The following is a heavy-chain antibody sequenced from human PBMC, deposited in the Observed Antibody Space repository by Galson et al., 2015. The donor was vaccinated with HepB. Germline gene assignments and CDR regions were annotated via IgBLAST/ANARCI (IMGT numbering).Heavy chain of an antibody. CDR2: IWYDGSLQ. D-gene: IGHD3-9*01. J-gene: IGHJ3*02. V-gene: IGHV3-33*01. CDR1: GSDFGVHG. Sequence: SLRLSCAASGSDFGVHGMHWVRQAPGKGLEWVAFIWYDGSLQYYVDSVKGRFTISRDNSKNMLYLQMNSLRAEDTAVYYCARYFGNLAAFDIWGQGTVVTVSS. CDR3: ARYFGNLAAFDI.